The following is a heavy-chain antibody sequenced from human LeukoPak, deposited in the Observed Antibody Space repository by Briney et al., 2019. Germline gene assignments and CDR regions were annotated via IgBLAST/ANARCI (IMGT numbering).Heavy chain of an antibody. J-gene: IGHJ4*02. V-gene: IGHV3-21*01. Sequence: PGGSLRLSCAASGFTFSSFKMTWARQGPGKGLEWVASISPSSSYIFYADSLKGRVTASRDNGKSSVFLQMSSLRVEDTAVYYCARDLTGGEYFDSWGQGTLVSVSS. D-gene: IGHD3-16*01. CDR1: GFTFSSFK. CDR2: ISPSSSYI. CDR3: ARDLTGGEYFDS.